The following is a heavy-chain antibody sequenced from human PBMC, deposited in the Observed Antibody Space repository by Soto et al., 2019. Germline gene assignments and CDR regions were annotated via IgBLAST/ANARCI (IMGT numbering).Heavy chain of an antibody. J-gene: IGHJ3*02. Sequence: PSETLSLTCTVSGGSISSYYWSWIRQPPGKGLEWIGYIYYSGSTNYNPSLKSRVTISVDTSKNQFSLKLSSVTAADTAVYYCARGMYYDFWSGYYGAFDIWGQGTMVT. V-gene: IGHV4-59*01. CDR3: ARGMYYDFWSGYYGAFDI. D-gene: IGHD3-3*01. CDR2: IYYSGST. CDR1: GGSISSYY.